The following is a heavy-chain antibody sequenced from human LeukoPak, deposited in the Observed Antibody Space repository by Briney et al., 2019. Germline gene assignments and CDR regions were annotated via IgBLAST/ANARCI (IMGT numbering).Heavy chain of an antibody. J-gene: IGHJ3*02. CDR1: GYTFTSYG. V-gene: IGHV1-18*01. Sequence: PGASVKVSCKASGYTFTSYGISWVRQAPGQGLEWMGWISAYNGNTNYAQKLQGRVTMTADTSTSTAYVELRSLRSDDTAVYYCARGYYYDSSGTYAFDIWGQGTMVTVS. CDR3: ARGYYYDSSGTYAFDI. D-gene: IGHD3-22*01. CDR2: ISAYNGNT.